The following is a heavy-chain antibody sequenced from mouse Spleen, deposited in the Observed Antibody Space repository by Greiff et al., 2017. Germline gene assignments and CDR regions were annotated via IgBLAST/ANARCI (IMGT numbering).Heavy chain of an antibody. D-gene: IGHD2-4*01. Sequence: VQGVESGPGLVAPSQSLSITCTISGFSLTSYGVHWVRQPPGKGLEWLVVIWSDGSTTYNSALKSRLSISKDNSKSQVFLKMNSLQTDDTAMYYCARNDDYDGDWFAYWGQGTLVTVSA. V-gene: IGHV2-6-1*01. CDR1: GFSLTSYG. CDR3: ARNDDYDGDWFAY. CDR2: IWSDGST. J-gene: IGHJ3*01.